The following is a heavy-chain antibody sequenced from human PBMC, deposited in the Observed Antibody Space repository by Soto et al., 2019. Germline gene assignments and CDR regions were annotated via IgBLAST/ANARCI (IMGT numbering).Heavy chain of an antibody. CDR2: IDWDDDK. CDR3: AGIGDTFFDY. CDR1: GFSLSTRGVR. Sequence: SGPTLVNPTQTLTLTCTFSGFSLSTRGVRVSWIRQPPGKALEWLARIDWDDDKFYSTSLKSRLTISKDTSKNQAVLTMTNMDPVDTATYYCAGIGDTFFDYWGQGTRVTVSA. V-gene: IGHV2-70*04. D-gene: IGHD2-21*01. J-gene: IGHJ4*02.